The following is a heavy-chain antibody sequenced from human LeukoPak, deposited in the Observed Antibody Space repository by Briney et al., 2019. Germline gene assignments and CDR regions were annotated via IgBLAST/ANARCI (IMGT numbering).Heavy chain of an antibody. J-gene: IGHJ4*02. D-gene: IGHD5-18*01. CDR1: GGSITSSGYY. Sequence: SETLSLTCTVSGGSITSSGYYWGWIRQPPGNGLEWIGSIYYSGSTYYNPSLKSRVTISVDTSKNQFSLQLSSVTAADTAVYYCASPRGYSYGRVHYWGQGTLVTVSS. CDR2: IYYSGST. CDR3: ASPRGYSYGRVHY. V-gene: IGHV4-39*01.